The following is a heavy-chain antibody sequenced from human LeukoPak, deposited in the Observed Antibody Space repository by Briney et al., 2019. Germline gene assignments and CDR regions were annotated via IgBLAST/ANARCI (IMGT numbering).Heavy chain of an antibody. J-gene: IGHJ6*03. V-gene: IGHV3-66*01. CDR2: IYSGGST. CDR3: AREGVYDFWSGYYYYYYMDV. Sequence: GGSLRLSCAASGFTVSSNYMSWVRQAPGKGLEWVSVIYSGGSTYYADSVKGRFTISRDNAKNSLYLQMNSPRAEDTAVYYCAREGVYDFWSGYYYYYYMDVWGKGTTVTVSS. D-gene: IGHD3-3*01. CDR1: GFTVSSNY.